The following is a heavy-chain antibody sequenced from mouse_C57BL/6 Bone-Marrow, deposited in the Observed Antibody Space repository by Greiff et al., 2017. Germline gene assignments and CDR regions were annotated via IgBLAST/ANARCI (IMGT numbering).Heavy chain of an antibody. CDR2: ISSGSSTI. J-gene: IGHJ4*01. V-gene: IGHV5-17*01. CDR1: GFTFSDYG. Sequence: EVKLMESGGGLVKPGGSLKLSCAASGFTFSDYGMHWVRQAPEKGLEWVAYISSGSSTIYYADTVKGRFTISRDNAKNTLFLQMTSLRSEDTAMYYCARRSPITTVVAGDAMDYWGQGTSVTGSS. D-gene: IGHD1-1*01. CDR3: ARRSPITTVVAGDAMDY.